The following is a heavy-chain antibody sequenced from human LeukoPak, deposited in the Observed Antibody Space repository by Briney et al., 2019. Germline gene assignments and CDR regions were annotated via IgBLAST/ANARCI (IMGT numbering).Heavy chain of an antibody. Sequence: GGSLRLSCAASGLIFSDYYMTWIRQAPGKGLEWVSYISGSGGTTYYADSVKGRFTISRDNAKNSLSLQMNSLRPEDTAVYYCATASSGFFESLDYWSQGTLVTVSS. CDR1: GLIFSDYY. CDR3: ATASSGFFESLDY. J-gene: IGHJ4*02. CDR2: ISGSGGTT. D-gene: IGHD6-19*01. V-gene: IGHV3-11*01.